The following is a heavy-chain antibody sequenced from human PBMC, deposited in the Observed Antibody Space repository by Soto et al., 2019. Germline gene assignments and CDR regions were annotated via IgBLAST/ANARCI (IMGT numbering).Heavy chain of an antibody. CDR1: GFTFSSYS. D-gene: IGHD6-6*01. Sequence: LRLSCAASGFTFSSYSMNWVRQAPGKGLEWVSYISSSSSTIYYADSVKGRFTISRDNAKNPLYLQMNSLRDEDTAVYYCARPEYSSSSYGMDVWGQGTTVTVSS. J-gene: IGHJ6*02. CDR3: ARPEYSSSSYGMDV. CDR2: ISSSSSTI. V-gene: IGHV3-48*02.